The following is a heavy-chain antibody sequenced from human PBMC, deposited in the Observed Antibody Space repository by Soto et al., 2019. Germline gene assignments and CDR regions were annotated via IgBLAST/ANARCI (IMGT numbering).Heavy chain of an antibody. CDR3: ARAGIAVAGTYYYYYYGMDV. Sequence: SVKVSCKASGGTFSSYAISWVRQATGQGLEWMGGIIPIFGTANYAQKFQGRVTITADESTSTAYMELSSLRSEDTAVYYCARAGIAVAGTYYYYYYGMDVWGQGTTVTVSS. D-gene: IGHD6-19*01. V-gene: IGHV1-69*13. CDR2: IIPIFGTA. CDR1: GGTFSSYA. J-gene: IGHJ6*02.